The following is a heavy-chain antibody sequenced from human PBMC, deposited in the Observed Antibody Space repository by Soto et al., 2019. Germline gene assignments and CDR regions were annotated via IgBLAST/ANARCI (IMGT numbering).Heavy chain of an antibody. Sequence: QLHLVQSGAEVKKAGSSVKVSCKASGGTVSSYAITWVRQAPGKGLEWMGVFIPIFVSAHYAPKFQGRITITADESTRTAYMKLWGLTSEDTAIYYCARDVSSDTTGFRGYDLWGQGTQVTVSS. CDR3: ARDVSSDTTGFRGYDL. V-gene: IGHV1-69*01. J-gene: IGHJ4*02. D-gene: IGHD3-10*01. CDR1: GGTVSSYA. CDR2: FIPIFVSA.